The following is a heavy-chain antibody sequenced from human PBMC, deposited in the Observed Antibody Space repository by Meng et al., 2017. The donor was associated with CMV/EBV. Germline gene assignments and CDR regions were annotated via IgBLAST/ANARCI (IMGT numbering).Heavy chain of an antibody. CDR2: IQVIGHT. CDR1: GASIKNYN. V-gene: IGHV4-4*07. J-gene: IGHJ4*02. D-gene: IGHD3-16*01. CDR3: AGSRPGGGACDY. Sequence: QVQLKESGPGLVKPSEPLSRTCIVSGASIKNYNWNWVRQPAGQGLEWIGLIQVIGHTVYKPSLKSRVTVSLDASKSQFSLTLNSVTAADTATYYCAGSRPGGGACDYWGQGILVTVSS.